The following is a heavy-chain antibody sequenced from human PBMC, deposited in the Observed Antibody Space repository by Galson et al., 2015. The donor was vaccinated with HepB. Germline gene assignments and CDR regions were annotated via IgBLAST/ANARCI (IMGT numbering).Heavy chain of an antibody. V-gene: IGHV3-33*08. CDR3: ARDRGPYYAMDV. Sequence: SLRLSCAGSGFTLSSYGMHWVRQAPGKGLEWATFIWYDGSKKYYADSVKGRFTISRDNSKNTMYLQMNSLRVEDTAVYYCARDRGPYYAMDVWGQGTTVTVSS. D-gene: IGHD3-3*01. CDR1: GFTLSSYG. CDR2: IWYDGSKK. J-gene: IGHJ6*02.